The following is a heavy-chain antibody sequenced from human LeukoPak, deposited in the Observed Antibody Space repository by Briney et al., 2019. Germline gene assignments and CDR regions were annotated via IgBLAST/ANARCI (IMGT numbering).Heavy chain of an antibody. Sequence: GGSLRLSCTASGFTFSGYAMSWVRQAPGKGLEWVSTISGSGGTTYYADSVKGRFSISRDNSKNTLYLQMNSLRAEDTAVYYCARGREGSWLFDYWGQGTLVTVSS. D-gene: IGHD3-10*01. CDR1: GFTFSGYA. CDR3: ARGREGSWLFDY. CDR2: ISGSGGTT. J-gene: IGHJ4*02. V-gene: IGHV3-23*01.